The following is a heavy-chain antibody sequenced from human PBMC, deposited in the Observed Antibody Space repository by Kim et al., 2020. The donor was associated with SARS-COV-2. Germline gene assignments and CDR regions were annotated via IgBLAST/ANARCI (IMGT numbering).Heavy chain of an antibody. CDR2: ISGSGGSI. Sequence: GGSLRLSCAASGFTFGGYAMRWVRQAPGKGLEWVSGISGSGGSIDYADSVKGRFTISRDNAKNTLYLQMNSLRAEDTALYYCARGAELGSYYNYGMDVWGQGTTVTVSS. J-gene: IGHJ6*02. CDR1: GFTFGGYA. D-gene: IGHD7-27*01. CDR3: ARGAELGSYYNYGMDV. V-gene: IGHV3-9*01.